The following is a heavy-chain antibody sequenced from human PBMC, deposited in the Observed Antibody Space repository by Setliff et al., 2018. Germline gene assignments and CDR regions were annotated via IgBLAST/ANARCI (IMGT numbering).Heavy chain of an antibody. J-gene: IGHJ4*02. Sequence: GGSLRLSCAASGFSFSDYAMSWVRQAPRKGLEWVSGGSTGKTDYADSVKGRFTMSRDRSTNTLYLQMNSLRCEDTAVYYCAKDLSSNTAASYFFDLWGQGTQVTVSS. CDR2: GSTGKT. CDR3: AKDLSSNTAASYFFDL. D-gene: IGHD5-18*01. CDR1: GFSFSDYA. V-gene: IGHV3-23*01.